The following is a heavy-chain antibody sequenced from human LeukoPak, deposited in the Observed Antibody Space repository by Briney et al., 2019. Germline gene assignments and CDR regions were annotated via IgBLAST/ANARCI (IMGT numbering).Heavy chain of an antibody. V-gene: IGHV4-59*08. J-gene: IGHJ5*02. Sequence: SETLSLTCTVSGGSLSSYYWSWIRQPPGKGLEWIGYISYSGSTYYNPSLKSRVTISVDTSKNQFSLKLSSVTAADSAVYYCARVVMIRGEDWFDPWGQGTLVTVSS. CDR2: ISYSGST. CDR3: ARVVMIRGEDWFDP. D-gene: IGHD3-10*01. CDR1: GGSLSSYY.